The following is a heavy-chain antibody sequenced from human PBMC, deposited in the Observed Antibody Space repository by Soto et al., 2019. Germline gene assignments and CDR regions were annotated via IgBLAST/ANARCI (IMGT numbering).Heavy chain of an antibody. V-gene: IGHV3-30*18. CDR1: GFTFSSYG. D-gene: IGHD4-4*01. J-gene: IGHJ6*02. CDR2: ISYDGSNK. Sequence: GGSLRLSCAASGFTFSSYGMHWVRQAPGKGLEWVAVISYDGSNKYYADSVKGRFTISRDNSKNTLYLQMNSLRAEDTAVYYCAKDLTDDYSNYGAHYYYYYGMDVWGQGTTVTVSS. CDR3: AKDLTDDYSNYGAHYYYYYGMDV.